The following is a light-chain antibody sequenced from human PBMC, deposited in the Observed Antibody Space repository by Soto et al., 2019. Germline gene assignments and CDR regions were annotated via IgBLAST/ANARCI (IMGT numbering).Light chain of an antibody. V-gene: IGLV2-14*03. CDR3: NSYRASSTTHYV. CDR2: DVS. Sequence: QSVLTQPASLSGSPGQSITISCTGTSSDVGGYNYVSWYQQHPGKAPKLMIYDVSNRPSGVSNRFSGSKSGNTASLTISGLQAEDEADYYCNSYRASSTTHYVFGTWTKVNRP. CDR1: SSDVGGYNY. J-gene: IGLJ1*01.